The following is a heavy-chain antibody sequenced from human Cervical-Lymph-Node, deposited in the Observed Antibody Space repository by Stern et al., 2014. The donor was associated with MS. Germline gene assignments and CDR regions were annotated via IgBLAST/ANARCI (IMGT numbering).Heavy chain of an antibody. CDR3: SRGLRDGGPGRF. V-gene: IGHV1-8*01. Sequence: VQLVQSGAEVKKPGASVKVSCKASGYTFTTYDINWVRQATGQGLAWMAWMKPNSGDTDYAHKFQGRVTVTSDASVSTAYLELSSLRSEDTAVYYCSRGLRDGGPGRFWGQGTMVTVSS. CDR1: GYTFTTYD. CDR2: MKPNSGDT. D-gene: IGHD3-10*01. J-gene: IGHJ3*01.